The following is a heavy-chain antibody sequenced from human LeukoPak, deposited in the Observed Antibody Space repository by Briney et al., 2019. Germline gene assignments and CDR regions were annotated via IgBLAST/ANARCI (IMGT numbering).Heavy chain of an antibody. CDR3: ARGGDFDY. D-gene: IGHD3-10*01. J-gene: IGHJ4*02. CDR2: ITSSSSHI. CDR1: GFTFSHYT. V-gene: IGHV3-21*01. Sequence: GGSLRLSCAACGFTFSHYTIGWVRQAPGKGLERVASITSSSSHIYYADSVKGRFTISRGNSKNTLYLQMNSLRAEDTAVYYCARGGDFDYWGQGTLVTVSS.